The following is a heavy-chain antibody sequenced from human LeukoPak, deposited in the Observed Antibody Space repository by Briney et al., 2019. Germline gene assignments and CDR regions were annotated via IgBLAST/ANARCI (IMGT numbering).Heavy chain of an antibody. J-gene: IGHJ6*02. CDR2: MNPNSGNT. CDR1: GYTFTSYD. Sequence: GASVKVSCKASGYTFTSYDINWVRQATGQGLEWMGWMNPNSGNTGYAQKFQGRVTMTRNTSISTAYMELSSLRSEDTAVYYCARDANWGIYYYYGMDVWGQGTTVTVSS. CDR3: ARDANWGIYYYYGMDV. V-gene: IGHV1-8*01. D-gene: IGHD7-27*01.